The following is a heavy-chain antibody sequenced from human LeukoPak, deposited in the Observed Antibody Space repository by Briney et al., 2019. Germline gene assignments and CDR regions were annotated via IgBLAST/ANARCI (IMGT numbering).Heavy chain of an antibody. Sequence: GGSLRLSCAASGFTFSSYSMNWVRQAPGKGLEWVSYISSSSSTIYYADSVKGRFTISRDNAKNSLYLQMNSLRAEDTAVYYCARDSSRESELYYYDSSGYYYLYYFDYWGQGTLVTVSS. CDR2: ISSSSSTI. CDR1: GFTFSSYS. CDR3: ARDSSRESELYYYDSSGYYYLYYFDY. D-gene: IGHD3-22*01. J-gene: IGHJ4*02. V-gene: IGHV3-48*01.